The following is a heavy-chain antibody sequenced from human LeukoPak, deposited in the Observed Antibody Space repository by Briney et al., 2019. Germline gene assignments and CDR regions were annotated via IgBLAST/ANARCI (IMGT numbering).Heavy chain of an antibody. CDR3: ARGGIGYCSSTSCYRPNGDFDY. D-gene: IGHD2-2*01. V-gene: IGHV4-31*03. CDR1: GGSISSGGYY. J-gene: IGHJ4*02. CDR2: IYYSGST. Sequence: SETLSLTCTVSGGSISSGGYYWSWIRQHPEKGLEWIGYIYYSGSTYYNPSLKSRVTISVDTSKNQFSLKLSSVTAADTAVYYCARGGIGYCSSTSCYRPNGDFDYWGQGTLVTVSS.